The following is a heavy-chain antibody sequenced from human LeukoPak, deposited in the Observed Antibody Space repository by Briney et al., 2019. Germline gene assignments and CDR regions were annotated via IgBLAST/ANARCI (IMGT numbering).Heavy chain of an antibody. CDR2: ISYDGSNK. V-gene: IGHV3-30*01. Sequence: GGSLTLSCAASGFTFSSYAMHWVRQAPGKGLEWVAVISYDGSNKYYADSVKGRFTISRDNSKNTLYLQMNSLRAEDTAVYYCARTSIAARPWGHFDYWGQGTLVTVSS. J-gene: IGHJ4*02. CDR1: GFTFSSYA. D-gene: IGHD6-6*01. CDR3: ARTSIAARPWGHFDY.